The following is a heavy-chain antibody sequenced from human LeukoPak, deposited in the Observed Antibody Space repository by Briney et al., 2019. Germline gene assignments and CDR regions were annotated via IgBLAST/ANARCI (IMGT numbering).Heavy chain of an antibody. V-gene: IGHV3-23*01. CDR1: GFTFGIYS. Sequence: GGSLRLSCAASGFTFGIYSMTWVRQAPGKGLEWVSTVNPGGDSTYYADSAKGRFTISRDNSKNTVYLQMSSLRAEDTAIYYCAKDRAGTPWADWGQGTLVTVSS. CDR3: AKDRAGTPWAD. J-gene: IGHJ4*02. CDR2: VNPGGDST. D-gene: IGHD1-1*01.